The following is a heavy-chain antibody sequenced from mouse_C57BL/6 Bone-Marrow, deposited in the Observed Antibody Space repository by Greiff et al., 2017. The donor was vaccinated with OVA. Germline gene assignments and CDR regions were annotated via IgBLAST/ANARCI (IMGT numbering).Heavy chain of an antibody. J-gene: IGHJ2*01. V-gene: IGHV1-82*01. CDR2: IYPGDGDT. CDR3: ARSPITTVAPYYFDY. D-gene: IGHD1-1*01. CDR1: GYAFSSSW. Sequence: VQLQQSGPELVKPGASVKISCKASGYAFSSSWMNWVKQRPGKGLEWIGRIYPGDGDTNYNGKFKGKATLTADKSSSTAYMQLSSLTSEDSAVYFCARSPITTVAPYYFDYWGQGTTLTVSS.